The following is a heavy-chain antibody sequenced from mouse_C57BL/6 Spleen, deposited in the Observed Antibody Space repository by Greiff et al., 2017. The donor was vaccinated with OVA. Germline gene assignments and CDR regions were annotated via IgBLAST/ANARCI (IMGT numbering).Heavy chain of an antibody. D-gene: IGHD3-2*02. CDR1: GFNIKDYY. CDR3: TTGQLRLQDYAMDY. V-gene: IGHV14-1*01. CDR2: IDPEDGDT. Sequence: VQLKQSGAELVRPGASVKLSCTASGFNIKDYYMHWVKQRPEQGLEWIGRIDPEDGDTEYAPKFQGKATMTADTSSNTAYLQLSSLTSEDTAVYYCTTGQLRLQDYAMDYWGQGTSVTVSS. J-gene: IGHJ4*01.